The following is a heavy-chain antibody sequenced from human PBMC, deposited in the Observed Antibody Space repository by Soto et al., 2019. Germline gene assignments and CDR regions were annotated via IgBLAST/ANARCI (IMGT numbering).Heavy chain of an antibody. Sequence: GGSLRLSCAASGFTFSSYGMHWVRQAPGKGLEWVAVIWYDGSNKYYADSVKGRFTISRDNSKNTLYLQMNSLRAEDTAVYYCARDSDYSINVGFDYWGQGTLVTVSS. CDR2: IWYDGSNK. J-gene: IGHJ4*02. CDR3: ARDSDYSINVGFDY. V-gene: IGHV3-33*01. CDR1: GFTFSSYG. D-gene: IGHD4-4*01.